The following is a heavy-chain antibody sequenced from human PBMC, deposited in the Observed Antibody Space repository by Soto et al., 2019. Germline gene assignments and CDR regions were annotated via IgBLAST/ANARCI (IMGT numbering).Heavy chain of an antibody. Sequence: PGESLKISCKGSGYSFTSYWIGWVRQMPGKGLEWMGIIYPGDSDTRYSPSFQGQVTISADKSISTAYLQWSSLKASDTAMYYCARRKDFWSGYWPYYFDYWGQGTLVTVSS. J-gene: IGHJ4*02. CDR3: ARRKDFWSGYWPYYFDY. CDR2: IYPGDSDT. D-gene: IGHD3-3*01. CDR1: GYSFTSYW. V-gene: IGHV5-51*01.